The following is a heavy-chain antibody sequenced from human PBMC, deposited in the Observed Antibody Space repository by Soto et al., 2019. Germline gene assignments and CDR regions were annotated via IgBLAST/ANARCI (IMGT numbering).Heavy chain of an antibody. CDR2: INAGNGNT. V-gene: IGHV1-3*01. D-gene: IGHD4-17*01. CDR1: GYTFTSYA. Sequence: ASVKVFCKASGYTFTSYAMHWVRQAPGQRLEWMGWINAGNGNTKYSQKFQGRVTITRDTSASTAYMELSSLRSEDTAVYYCARVPFPVTTLFDYWGQGTLVTVSS. J-gene: IGHJ4*02. CDR3: ARVPFPVTTLFDY.